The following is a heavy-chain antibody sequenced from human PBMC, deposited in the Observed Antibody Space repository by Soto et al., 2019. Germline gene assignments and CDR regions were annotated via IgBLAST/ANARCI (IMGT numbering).Heavy chain of an antibody. D-gene: IGHD3-22*01. V-gene: IGHV4-61*01. Sequence: QVQLQESGPGLVKPSETLSLTCTVSGGSVSSGSYYWSWIRQPPGKGLEWIGYIYYSGSTNYNPSLKSRVTISVDPSKNQFSLTLSSVTAADTAVYYCARGLGYYDSSGYYNYYYYGMDVWGQGTTVTVSS. J-gene: IGHJ6*02. CDR1: GGSVSSGSYY. CDR3: ARGLGYYDSSGYYNYYYYGMDV. CDR2: IYYSGST.